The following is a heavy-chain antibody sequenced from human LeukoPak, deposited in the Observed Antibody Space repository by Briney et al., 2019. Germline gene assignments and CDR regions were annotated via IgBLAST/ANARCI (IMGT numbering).Heavy chain of an antibody. CDR3: ARLGRYYYDSSGHLFDY. Sequence: GESLKISCKGSGYSFTSYWIGWVRQMPGKGLEWMGIIYPGDSDTRYSPSFQGQVTISADKSISTTYLQWSSLKASDTAMYYCARLGRYYYDSSGHLFDYWGQGTLVTVSS. CDR2: IYPGDSDT. J-gene: IGHJ4*02. V-gene: IGHV5-51*01. D-gene: IGHD3-22*01. CDR1: GYSFTSYW.